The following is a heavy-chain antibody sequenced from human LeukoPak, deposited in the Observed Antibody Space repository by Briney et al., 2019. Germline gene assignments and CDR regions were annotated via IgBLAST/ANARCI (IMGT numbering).Heavy chain of an antibody. V-gene: IGHV3-30*03. Sequence: GGSLRLSCAASGFTFSNYGMHWVRQAPGKGLEWVAVISHDGSNKYYADSVKGRFTISRDNSKNTLYLQMNSLRAEDTAVYYCARDIGGLQFLGGQGTLVTVSS. CDR1: GFTFSNYG. J-gene: IGHJ4*02. CDR2: ISHDGSNK. CDR3: ARDIGGLQFL. D-gene: IGHD5-24*01.